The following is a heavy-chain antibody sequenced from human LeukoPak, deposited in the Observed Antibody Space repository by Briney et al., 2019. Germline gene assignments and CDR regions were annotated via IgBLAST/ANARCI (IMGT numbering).Heavy chain of an antibody. Sequence: ASVNVSCKASGYSFTSYDINWVRQAPGQGLEWMGWMSPYGGDKKYAQKFQARVTMTRDTSESTAYMELAGLASEDTAIYYCARGGSFGLKGNLDSWGQGTLVIVSS. D-gene: IGHD3/OR15-3a*01. V-gene: IGHV1-8*01. CDR2: MSPYGGDK. CDR1: GYSFTSYD. J-gene: IGHJ4*02. CDR3: ARGGSFGLKGNLDS.